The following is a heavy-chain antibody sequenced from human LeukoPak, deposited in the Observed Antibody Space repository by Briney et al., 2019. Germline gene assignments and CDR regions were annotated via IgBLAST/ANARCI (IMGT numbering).Heavy chain of an antibody. CDR3: ARDSSESSGYQFDY. J-gene: IGHJ4*02. V-gene: IGHV3-23*01. Sequence: GGSLRLSCAASGFTFSSYAMSWVRQAPGKGLEWVSGISGSGGSTYYADTVKGRFTISRDNSKNTLYLQMNSLRGEDTAVYYCARDSSESSGYQFDYWGRGTLVTVSS. D-gene: IGHD3-22*01. CDR2: ISGSGGST. CDR1: GFTFSSYA.